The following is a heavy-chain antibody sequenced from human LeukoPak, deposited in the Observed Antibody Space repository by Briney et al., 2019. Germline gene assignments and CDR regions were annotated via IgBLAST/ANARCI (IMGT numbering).Heavy chain of an antibody. Sequence: KPSETLSLNCTGSGGSIISYYWVWLRQPKGQGLEWIGYIYYSGSTNYIPSLKSRVTISVDTYKNQFSLKLSSVTAADTAVYYCARDRGNAPEGWFDPWGQGTLVSVSS. V-gene: IGHV4-59*01. CDR2: IYYSGST. CDR3: ARDRGNAPEGWFDP. D-gene: IGHD4-23*01. J-gene: IGHJ5*02. CDR1: GGSIISYY.